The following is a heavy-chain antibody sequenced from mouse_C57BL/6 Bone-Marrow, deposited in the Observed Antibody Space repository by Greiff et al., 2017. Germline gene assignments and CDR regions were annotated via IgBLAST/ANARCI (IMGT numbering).Heavy chain of an antibody. D-gene: IGHD1-1*01. CDR3: ARTSYYYGSLYFDY. CDR2: LDPSDSYT. V-gene: IGHV1-50*01. CDR1: GYTFTSYW. Sequence: QVQLQQPGAELVKPGASVKLSCKASGYTFTSYWMQWVKQRPGQGLEWIGELDPSDSYTNYNQKFKGKATLTVDTSSSTAYMQLSSLTSEDSAVYYCARTSYYYGSLYFDYWGQGTTLTVSS. J-gene: IGHJ2*01.